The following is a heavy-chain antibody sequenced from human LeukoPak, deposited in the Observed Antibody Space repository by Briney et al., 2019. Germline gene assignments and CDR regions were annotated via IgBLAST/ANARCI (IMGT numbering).Heavy chain of an antibody. V-gene: IGHV4-59*01. CDR1: GGSIATYY. CDR2: IYYNGHT. J-gene: IGHJ3*02. Sequence: SETLSLTCTVSGGSIATYYWSWIRQPPGKGLEWIGYIYYNGHTDYNPSLKSRVTISVHTSKNQFSLKLSSVTAADTAVYYCASQRSWAFDIWGQGTMVTVPS. CDR3: ASQRSWAFDI. D-gene: IGHD4-17*01.